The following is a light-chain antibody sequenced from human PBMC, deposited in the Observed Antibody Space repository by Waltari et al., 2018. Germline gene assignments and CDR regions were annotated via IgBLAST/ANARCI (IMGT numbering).Light chain of an antibody. J-gene: IGKJ1*01. CDR2: WAS. CDR3: QQYFSTLTWT. V-gene: IGKV4-1*01. Sequence: DIVMTQSPDSLAVSLGERATINCRSSQSVLFSSNNNNYLAWYQQKPGQPPKLLIYWASTLECGVPDRFSGSGSGTDFTLTISSLQAEDVAVYYCQQYFSTLTWTFGQGTKVEIK. CDR1: QSVLFSSNNNNY.